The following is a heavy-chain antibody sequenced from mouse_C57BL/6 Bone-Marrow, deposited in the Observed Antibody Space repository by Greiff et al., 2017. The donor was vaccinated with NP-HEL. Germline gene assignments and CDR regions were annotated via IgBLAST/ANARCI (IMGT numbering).Heavy chain of an antibody. V-gene: IGHV1-64*01. CDR3: ASYDYVFAY. J-gene: IGHJ3*01. CDR1: GYTFTSYW. CDR2: IHPNSGST. D-gene: IGHD2-4*01. Sequence: VQLQQPGAELVKPGASVKLSCKASGYTFTSYWMHWVKQRPGQGLEWIGMIHPNSGSTNYNEKFKSKATLTVDKSSSTAYMLLSSLTSEASAVYYCASYDYVFAYWGQGTRVTVSA.